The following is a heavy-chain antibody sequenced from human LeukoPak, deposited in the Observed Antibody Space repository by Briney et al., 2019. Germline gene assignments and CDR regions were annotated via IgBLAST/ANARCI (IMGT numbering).Heavy chain of an antibody. CDR1: SYTFTSYG. Sequence: ASVKVSCKASSYTFTSYGISWVRQAPGQGLEWMGWISAYNGNTNYAQKLQGRVTMTTDTSTSTAYMEVRSLRSDDTAVYYCARDGAGSTYYYYMDVWGKGTTVTVSS. V-gene: IGHV1-18*01. D-gene: IGHD1-1*01. J-gene: IGHJ6*03. CDR2: ISAYNGNT. CDR3: ARDGAGSTYYYYMDV.